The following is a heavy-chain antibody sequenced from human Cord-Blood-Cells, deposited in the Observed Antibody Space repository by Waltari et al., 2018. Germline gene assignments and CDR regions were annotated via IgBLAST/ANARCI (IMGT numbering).Heavy chain of an antibody. CDR1: VYSISSGYY. CDR3: ARGGYYDSSGYYDY. J-gene: IGHJ4*02. Sequence: QVQLQESGPGLVKPSETLSLTCAVSVYSISSGYYWGWIGQPPGKGLEWIGSIYHSGSTYYNPSLKSRVTISVDTSKNQFSLKLSSVTAADTAVYYCARGGYYDSSGYYDYWGQGTLVTVSS. CDR2: IYHSGST. V-gene: IGHV4-38-2*01. D-gene: IGHD3-22*01.